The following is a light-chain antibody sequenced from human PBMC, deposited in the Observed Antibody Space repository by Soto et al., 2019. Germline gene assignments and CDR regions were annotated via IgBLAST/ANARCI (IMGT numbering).Light chain of an antibody. Sequence: EIVLTQSPATLSLSPGERATLSCRASQSVSSYLTWYQQKPGQAPRLLIYDASNRATGIPDRFSGSGSGTDFTLTISSLLPEDFAVYYCQQRSNWPITFGQGTRLEIK. CDR2: DAS. CDR1: QSVSSY. CDR3: QQRSNWPIT. J-gene: IGKJ5*01. V-gene: IGKV3-11*01.